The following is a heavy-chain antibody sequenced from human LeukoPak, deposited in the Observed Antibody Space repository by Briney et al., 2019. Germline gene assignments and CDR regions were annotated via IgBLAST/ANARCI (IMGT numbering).Heavy chain of an antibody. CDR2: ISWNSGSI. CDR3: ARDLDPPPFYGDYEY. V-gene: IGHV3-9*01. J-gene: IGHJ4*02. D-gene: IGHD4-17*01. CDR1: GFTFDDYA. Sequence: GRSLRLSCAASGFTFDDYAMHWVRQAPGKGLEWVSGISWNSGSIGYADSVKGRFTISRDNAKNSLYLQMNSLRAEDTAVYYCARDLDPPPFYGDYEYWGQGTLVTVSS.